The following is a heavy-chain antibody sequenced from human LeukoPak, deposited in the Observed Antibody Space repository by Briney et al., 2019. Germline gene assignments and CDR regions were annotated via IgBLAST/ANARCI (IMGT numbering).Heavy chain of an antibody. Sequence: GGSLRLSCAASGFTFSSYEVNWVRQAPGKGLEWVSYISSSGSTMYYADSVKGRFTVSRDNAKNSMFLQMNSLRAEDTAVYYCARVRVTVTTLDYWGQGALVTVSS. CDR3: ARVRVTVTTLDY. CDR2: ISSSGSTM. D-gene: IGHD4-17*01. V-gene: IGHV3-48*03. J-gene: IGHJ4*02. CDR1: GFTFSSYE.